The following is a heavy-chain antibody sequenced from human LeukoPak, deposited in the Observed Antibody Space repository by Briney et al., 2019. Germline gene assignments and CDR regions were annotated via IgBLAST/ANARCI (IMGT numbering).Heavy chain of an antibody. J-gene: IGHJ4*02. D-gene: IGHD3-10*01. CDR1: GGPFSGYS. CDR3: ARGAPGY. Sequence: SETLSLTCAVCGGPFSGYSWTWIRQFPGKGLEWIGQINHSGTTKYNPSLNDRVTISVDTSKNQFSLKLTSVTAADTAVYYCARGAPGYWGQGTLVTVSS. CDR2: INHSGTT. V-gene: IGHV4-34*01.